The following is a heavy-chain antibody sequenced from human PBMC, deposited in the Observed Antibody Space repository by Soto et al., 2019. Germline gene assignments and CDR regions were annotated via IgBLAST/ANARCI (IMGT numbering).Heavy chain of an antibody. CDR1: GFTFSAYG. Sequence: QVQLVESGGGVVQPGRSLRLSCATSGFTFSAYGMHWVRQATGKGLEWVAVIWHDGSDKYYADSVKGRFTVSRDNSKNTLYLQMNSLRAEDTAVFYCARTVSPLDGMDVWGQGTTVTVSS. J-gene: IGHJ6*02. CDR3: ARTVSPLDGMDV. V-gene: IGHV3-33*01. D-gene: IGHD4-4*01. CDR2: IWHDGSDK.